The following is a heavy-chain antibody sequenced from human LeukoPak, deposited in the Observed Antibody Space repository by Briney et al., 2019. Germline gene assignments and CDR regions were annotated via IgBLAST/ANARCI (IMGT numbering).Heavy chain of an antibody. V-gene: IGHV3-53*01. J-gene: IGHJ4*02. CDR1: GFTFSSNY. CDR3: ARDSLWFGELSY. Sequence: GGSLRLSCAASGFTFSSNYMSWVRQAPGKGLEWVSVIYSGGSTYYTDSVTGRFTISRDNSKNTLYLQMNSLRAEDTAVYYCARDSLWFGELSYWGQGTLVTVSS. CDR2: IYSGGST. D-gene: IGHD3-10*01.